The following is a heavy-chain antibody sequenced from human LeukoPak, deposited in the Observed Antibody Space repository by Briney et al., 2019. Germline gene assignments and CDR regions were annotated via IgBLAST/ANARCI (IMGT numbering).Heavy chain of an antibody. J-gene: IGHJ4*02. D-gene: IGHD1-26*01. CDR2: ISSSGSTI. Sequence: GGSLRLSCAASGFTFSSYEMNWVRQAPGKGLEWVSYISSSGSTIYYADSVKGRFTISRDNAKNSLYLQMNSLRAEDTAVYYCARVGATTRSGDYWGQGTLVTASS. V-gene: IGHV3-48*03. CDR3: ARVGATTRSGDY. CDR1: GFTFSSYE.